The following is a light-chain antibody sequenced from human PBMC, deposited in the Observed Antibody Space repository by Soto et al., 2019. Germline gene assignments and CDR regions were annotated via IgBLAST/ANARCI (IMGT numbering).Light chain of an antibody. J-gene: IGLJ2*01. Sequence: QSALTQPASVSGSPGQSITISCTGTSGDIGGYNYVSWYQQHPGKAPKLLISEVTNRPSGVSNRFSGSKSRNTASLTISGLQSEDEADYYCSSYTTASTPVVFGGGTKVTVL. V-gene: IGLV2-14*01. CDR1: SGDIGGYNY. CDR3: SSYTTASTPVV. CDR2: EVT.